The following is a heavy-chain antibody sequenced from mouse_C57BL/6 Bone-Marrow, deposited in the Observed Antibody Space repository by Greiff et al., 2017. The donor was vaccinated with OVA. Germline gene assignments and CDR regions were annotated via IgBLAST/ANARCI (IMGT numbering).Heavy chain of an antibody. CDR2: ISNLAYSI. D-gene: IGHD1-1*01. CDR3: AIITTVVATNYYAMDY. CDR1: GFTFSDYG. J-gene: IGHJ4*01. Sequence: EVQVVESGGGLVQPGGSLKLSCAASGFTFSDYGMAWVRQAPRKGPEWVAFISNLAYSIYYADTVTGRVTISRENAKNTLYLEMSSLRSEDTAMYYCAIITTVVATNYYAMDYWGQGTSVTVSS. V-gene: IGHV5-15*01.